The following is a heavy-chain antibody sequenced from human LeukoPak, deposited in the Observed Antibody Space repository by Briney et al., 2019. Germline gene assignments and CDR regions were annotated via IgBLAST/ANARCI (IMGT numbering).Heavy chain of an antibody. CDR2: IKSKTDGGTT. D-gene: IGHD2-2*01. CDR1: GFTFSNAW. V-gene: IGHV3-15*01. CDR3: IAVVPAARVFDY. Sequence: GGSLRLSCAASGFTFSNAWMSWVRQAPGKGLEWVGRIKSKTDGGTTDYAAPVKGRFTISRDDSKNMLFLQMNSLKTEDTAVYYCIAVVPAARVFDYWGQGTLVTVSS. J-gene: IGHJ4*02.